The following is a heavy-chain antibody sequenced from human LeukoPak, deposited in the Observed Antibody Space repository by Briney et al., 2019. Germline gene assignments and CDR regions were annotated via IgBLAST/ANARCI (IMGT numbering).Heavy chain of an antibody. Sequence: SVKVSCKASGGTFSSYAISWVRQAPGQGLEWMGGIIPIFGTANYAQKFQGRVTITADESTSTAYMELSSLRSEDTAVYYCARGRADDYVWGSYRWALDYWGQGTLVTVSS. V-gene: IGHV1-69*01. J-gene: IGHJ4*02. D-gene: IGHD3-16*02. CDR1: GGTFSSYA. CDR2: IIPIFGTA. CDR3: ARGRADDYVWGSYRWALDY.